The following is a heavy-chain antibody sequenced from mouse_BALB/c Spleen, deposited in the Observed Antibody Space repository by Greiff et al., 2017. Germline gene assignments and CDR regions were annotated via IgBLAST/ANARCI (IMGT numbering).Heavy chain of an antibody. Sequence: EVQLVESGGGLVKPGGSLKLSCAASGFTFSSYAMSWVRQTPEKRLEWVASISSGGSTYYPDSVKGRFTISRDNARNILYLQMSSLRSEDTAMYYCARKGYDYDEAMDYWGQGTSVTVSS. J-gene: IGHJ4*01. CDR3: ARKGYDYDEAMDY. V-gene: IGHV5-6-5*01. CDR2: ISSGGST. CDR1: GFTFSSYA. D-gene: IGHD2-4*01.